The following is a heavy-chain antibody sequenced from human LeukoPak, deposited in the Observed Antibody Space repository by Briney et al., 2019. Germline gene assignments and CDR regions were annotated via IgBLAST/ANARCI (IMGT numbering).Heavy chain of an antibody. J-gene: IGHJ4*02. V-gene: IGHV4-59*01. Sequence: SETLSLTCTVSGGSISNFYSSWIRQPPGKGLEWIGYIHNSGSTKYNPSLKGRVTISVVTAKNQFSLKASSVTAADTAVYYCARSPYYDSSGINFDYWGQGTLVTVSS. D-gene: IGHD3-22*01. CDR1: GGSISNFY. CDR3: ARSPYYDSSGINFDY. CDR2: IHNSGST.